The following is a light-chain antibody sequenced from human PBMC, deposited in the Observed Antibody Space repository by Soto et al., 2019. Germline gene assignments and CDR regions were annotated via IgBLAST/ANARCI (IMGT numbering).Light chain of an antibody. V-gene: IGKV1-39*01. CDR3: QQTYTTPFT. CDR2: AAS. CDR1: QSINRY. J-gene: IGKJ3*01. Sequence: DIQMTQSPSSLSASVGDRVTITCRASQSINRYINWYQQKPGKAPKLLINAASSLQSGVPSRFSGSGSGTDLTLTISNLQPEDFATYYCQQTYTTPFTFGPGTKVDIK.